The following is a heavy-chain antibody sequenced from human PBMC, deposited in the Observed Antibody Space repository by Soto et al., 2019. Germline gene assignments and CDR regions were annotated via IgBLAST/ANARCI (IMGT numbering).Heavy chain of an antibody. D-gene: IGHD4-4*01. J-gene: IGHJ4*02. V-gene: IGHV3-48*02. CDR1: GFTFSSYS. Sequence: PGGSLRLSCAASGFTFSSYSMNWVRQAPGKGLEWVSYISGSSSTMYYSDSVKGRFTISRDNAKNSLYLQMNSLRDEDTALYYCERWRNSADYWGQGSLVTLSS. CDR2: ISGSSSTM. CDR3: ERWRNSADY.